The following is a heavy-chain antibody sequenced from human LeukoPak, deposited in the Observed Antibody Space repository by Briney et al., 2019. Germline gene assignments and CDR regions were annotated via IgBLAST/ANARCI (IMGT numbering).Heavy chain of an antibody. D-gene: IGHD3-10*01. J-gene: IGHJ4*02. Sequence: GGSLRLSCSASGFTFSNYGMSWVRQAPGKGLEWVSTISGTGGSADYAASVKGRFTISRDNSKNTLYLQMNSLRAEDTAVYYCARGPYYYGSGSPPGYCNYWGQGTLVTVSS. CDR2: ISGTGGSA. CDR3: ARGPYYYGSGSPPGYCNY. CDR1: GFTFSNYG. V-gene: IGHV3-23*01.